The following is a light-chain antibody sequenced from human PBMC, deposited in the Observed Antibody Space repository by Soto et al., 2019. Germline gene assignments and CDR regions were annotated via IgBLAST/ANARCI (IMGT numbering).Light chain of an antibody. V-gene: IGKV3-20*01. CDR1: QSVSSSY. J-gene: IGKJ5*01. CDR3: QQYGSSLTT. Sequence: ESVLTQSPGTLSLSPGERATLSCRASQSVSSSYLAWYQQKPGQAPRLLIYGASSRATGIPDRFSGSGSGTDFTLTISRLEPKDFAVYYCQQYGSSLTTFRQGSRLEIK. CDR2: GAS.